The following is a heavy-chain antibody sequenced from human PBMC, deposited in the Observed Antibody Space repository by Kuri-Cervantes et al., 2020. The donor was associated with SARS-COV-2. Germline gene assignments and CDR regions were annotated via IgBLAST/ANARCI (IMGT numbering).Heavy chain of an antibody. CDR2: IKQDGSEK. D-gene: IGHD2-2*01. J-gene: IGHJ4*02. CDR3: AKADIVVVPADGGGFDY. Sequence: GESLKISCAASGFTFSRYWISWVRQAPGKGLEWVANIKQDGSEKYYMDSVKGRFTISRDNAKNSLYLQMNSLRAEDTAVYYCAKADIVVVPADGGGFDYWGQGTLVTVSS. V-gene: IGHV3-7*03. CDR1: GFTFSRYW.